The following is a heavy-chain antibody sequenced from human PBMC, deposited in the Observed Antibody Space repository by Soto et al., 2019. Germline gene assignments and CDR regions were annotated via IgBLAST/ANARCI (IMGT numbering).Heavy chain of an antibody. V-gene: IGHV4-59*08. D-gene: IGHD6-13*01. CDR1: GGSISSYY. CDR2: IYYSGST. J-gene: IGHJ4*02. Sequence: QVQLQESGPGLVKPSETLSLTCTVSGGSISSYYWSWIRQPPGKGLEWIGYIYYSGSTNYNPSLKSRVTISVDTSKTQFSLKLSSVTAADTAVYYCARSSRAYSSSWPFDFWGQGTLVTVSS. CDR3: ARSSRAYSSSWPFDF.